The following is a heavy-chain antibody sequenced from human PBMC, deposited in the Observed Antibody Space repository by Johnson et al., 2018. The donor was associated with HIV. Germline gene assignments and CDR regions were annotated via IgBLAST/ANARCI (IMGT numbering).Heavy chain of an antibody. Sequence: MQLVESGGGVVQPGRSLRLSCAASGFTFSSYAMHWVRQAPGKGLEWVAFIRYDVTKKYYATAYAASVKGRFSISRDDSKNTAYLQMSSLKTEDTAIYYCARLSGTYQTWGQGTMVTVSS. J-gene: IGHJ3*01. CDR3: ARLSGTYQT. CDR2: IRYDVTKKYYAT. CDR1: GFTFSSYA. D-gene: IGHD1-26*01. V-gene: IGHV3-73*01.